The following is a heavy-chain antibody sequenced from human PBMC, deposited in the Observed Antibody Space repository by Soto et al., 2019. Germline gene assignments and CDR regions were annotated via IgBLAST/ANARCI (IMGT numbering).Heavy chain of an antibody. CDR3: ARAYGDYVFDY. CDR2: IYYSGST. J-gene: IGHJ4*02. CDR1: GGSISSYY. Sequence: SETLSLTCTVSGGSISSYYWSWIRQPPGKGLEWIGYIYYSGSTNYNPSLKSRVTISVDTSKNQFSLKLSSVTVADTAVYYCARAYGDYVFDYWGQGTLVTVSS. V-gene: IGHV4-59*01. D-gene: IGHD4-17*01.